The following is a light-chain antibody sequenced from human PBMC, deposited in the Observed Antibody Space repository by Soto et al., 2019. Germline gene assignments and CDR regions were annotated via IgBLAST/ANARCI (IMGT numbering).Light chain of an antibody. CDR3: QQSYSTLTWT. CDR2: TAS. J-gene: IGKJ1*01. Sequence: DIQMTQSPSSLSASVGDRVTITCRASQSIARSLNWYQQKPGKAPNLLIYTASTLQSGVPSRFSGSGSGTDFTLTISSLQPEDFATYYCQQSYSTLTWTFGQGTKVEIK. CDR1: QSIARS. V-gene: IGKV1-39*01.